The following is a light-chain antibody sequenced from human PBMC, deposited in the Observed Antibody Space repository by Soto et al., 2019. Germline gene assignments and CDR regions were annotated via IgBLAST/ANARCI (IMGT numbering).Light chain of an antibody. CDR3: QQYSGYPFT. J-gene: IGKJ3*01. CDR2: KAS. Sequence: DIPMTQSPSTLSASVGDRVTITCRAGQSISSWLAWYQQKPGKAPKLLIYKASSLESGVPSRFSGSGSGTEFTLTISSLQPDDFATYFCQQYSGYPFTFGPGTKVDIK. CDR1: QSISSW. V-gene: IGKV1-5*03.